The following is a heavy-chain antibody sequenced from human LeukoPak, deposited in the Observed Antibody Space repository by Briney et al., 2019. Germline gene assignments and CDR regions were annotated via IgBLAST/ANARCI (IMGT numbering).Heavy chain of an antibody. D-gene: IGHD4-11*01. Sequence: GGSLRLSCTVSGLTFGDYAMNWVRQAPGKGLEWVSHIISSAASTDYADSVKGRFTISRDNSKNTLYLQMTSLRAEDTAVYYCAKSAPSKYWGQGTLVTVSS. CDR2: IISSAAST. J-gene: IGHJ4*02. V-gene: IGHV3-23*01. CDR3: AKSAPSKY. CDR1: GLTFGDYA.